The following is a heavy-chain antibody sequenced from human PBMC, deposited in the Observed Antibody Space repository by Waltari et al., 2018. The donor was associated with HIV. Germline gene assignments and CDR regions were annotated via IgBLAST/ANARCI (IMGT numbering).Heavy chain of an antibody. Sequence: EVQLVESGGGLVQAGGSLRLSCAASGFTFSSHWMHWVRQAPGKGLVWVARINGDGSGASYADCVRGRFSISRENAENSLHLHMNSVRPEDTGLYYCTREGVETTAPADYWGQGTLVTVSS. J-gene: IGHJ4*02. D-gene: IGHD4-17*01. CDR3: TREGVETTAPADY. CDR2: INGDGSGA. CDR1: GFTFSSHW. V-gene: IGHV3-74*01.